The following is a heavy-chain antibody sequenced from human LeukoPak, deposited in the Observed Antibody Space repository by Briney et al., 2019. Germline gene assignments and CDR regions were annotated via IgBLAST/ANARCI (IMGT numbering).Heavy chain of an antibody. CDR1: GFTFSSYA. CDR3: AKVMGSSGYYNPRFDY. V-gene: IGHV3-23*01. CDR2: ISGSGGSI. D-gene: IGHD3-22*01. J-gene: IGHJ4*02. Sequence: GGSLRLPCAASGFTFSSYAMSWVRQAPGKGLEWVSSISGSGGSISDADSVKGRFTISRDNSKNTLYLQMNSLRAEDTAVYYCAKVMGSSGYYNPRFDYWGQGTLVTVSS.